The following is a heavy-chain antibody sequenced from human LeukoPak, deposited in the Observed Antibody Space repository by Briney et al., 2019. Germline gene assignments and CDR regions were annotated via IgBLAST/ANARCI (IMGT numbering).Heavy chain of an antibody. J-gene: IGHJ4*02. Sequence: PSETLSLTCAVSGYSISSGYYWGWIRQPPGKGLEWIGSIYHSGSTYYNPSLKSRVTISVDTSKNQFSLRLSSVTAADTAVYYCARLADCSSTSCYDYWGQGTLVTVSS. V-gene: IGHV4-38-2*01. CDR3: ARLADCSSTSCYDY. CDR2: IYHSGST. CDR1: GYSISSGYY. D-gene: IGHD2-2*01.